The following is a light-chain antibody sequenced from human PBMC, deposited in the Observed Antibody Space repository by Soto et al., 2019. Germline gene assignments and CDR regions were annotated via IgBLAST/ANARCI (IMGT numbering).Light chain of an antibody. CDR3: QQYGSSHT. CDR2: GAS. V-gene: IGKV3-20*01. J-gene: IGKJ5*01. CDR1: QSVTSTY. Sequence: EIVLTQSPGTQSLSPGERDTLSCRASQSVTSTYLAWYQQKPGQAPRLLIYGASSRAIGIPDRFSGSVSGSDFILTINRLEPEDFAVYYCQQYGSSHTFGQGTRLEIK.